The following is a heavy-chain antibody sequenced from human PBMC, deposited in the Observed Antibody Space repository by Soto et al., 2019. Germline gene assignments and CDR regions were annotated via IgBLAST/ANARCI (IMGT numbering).Heavy chain of an antibody. CDR3: ASQKLDVPAFFDN. CDR2: ISYSGTT. CDR1: GGSIHNEYYY. D-gene: IGHD3-3*02. J-gene: IGHJ4*02. V-gene: IGHV4-39*01. Sequence: SETVALTSTVSGGSIHNEYYYGGWVRQPPGKGLEWIASISYSGTTYYNPSLRSRVSKSIDTSTNQFSLNLTSVTAEDTAVYYCASQKLDVPAFFDNWGQGTLVTVS.